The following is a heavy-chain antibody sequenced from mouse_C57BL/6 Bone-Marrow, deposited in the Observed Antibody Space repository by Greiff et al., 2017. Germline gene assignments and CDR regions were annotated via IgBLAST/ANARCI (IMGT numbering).Heavy chain of an antibody. CDR3: ARGYYSYYFDY. D-gene: IGHD2-3*01. CDR1: GYTFTSYW. J-gene: IGHJ2*01. CDR2: IYPSDSEP. V-gene: IGHV1-61*01. Sequence: QVQLQQPGAELVRPGSSVKLSCKASGYTFTSYWMDWVKQRPGQGLEWIGNIYPSDSEPHYTQKFKDKATLTVYKSSSTAYMQLSSLTSEDSAVYYCARGYYSYYFDYWGQGTTLTVSS.